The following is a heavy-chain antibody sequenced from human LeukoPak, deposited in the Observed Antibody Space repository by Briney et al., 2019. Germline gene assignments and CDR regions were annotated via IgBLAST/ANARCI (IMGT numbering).Heavy chain of an antibody. J-gene: IGHJ4*02. CDR2: IYYSGST. CDR1: GGSISTYY. CDR3: ASLRSDSSGYYNFRIDY. V-gene: IGHV4-59*01. D-gene: IGHD3-22*01. Sequence: SETLSLTCTVSGGSISTYYWNWIRQPPGKGLEWIGYIYYSGSTNYNPSLKSRVTISVDTSKNQFSLKLSSVTAADTAVYYCASLRSDSSGYYNFRIDYWGQGTLVTVSS.